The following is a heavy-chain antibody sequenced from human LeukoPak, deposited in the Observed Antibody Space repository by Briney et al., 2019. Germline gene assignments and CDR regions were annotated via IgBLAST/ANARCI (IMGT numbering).Heavy chain of an antibody. CDR2: IYSGGST. Sequence: RGSLRLSCAASGFTVSSNYMSWVRQAPGKGLEWVSVIYSGGSTYYADSVKGRFTISRDNSKNTLYLQMNSLRAEDTAVYYCAREGAAYYDISAFDIWGQGTMVTVSS. CDR1: GFTVSSNY. CDR3: AREGAAYYDISAFDI. J-gene: IGHJ3*02. D-gene: IGHD3-22*01. V-gene: IGHV3-66*02.